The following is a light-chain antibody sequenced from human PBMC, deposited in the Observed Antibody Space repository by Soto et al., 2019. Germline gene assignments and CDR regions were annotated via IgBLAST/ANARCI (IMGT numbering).Light chain of an antibody. J-gene: IGLJ1*01. Sequence: QSALTQPASVSGSPGQSITISCTGTSSDVGGYNYVSWYQQHPGKAPKLMIYDVNNRPSGVSNRFSGSKSGNTASLTISGLQAEDEADYYCSSYRSSSTLYVFGTGTKLTV. CDR2: DVN. CDR3: SSYRSSSTLYV. V-gene: IGLV2-14*01. CDR1: SSDVGGYNY.